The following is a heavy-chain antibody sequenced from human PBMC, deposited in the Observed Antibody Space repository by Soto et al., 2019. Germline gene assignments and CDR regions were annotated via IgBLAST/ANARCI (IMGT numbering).Heavy chain of an antibody. CDR3: ARGIKDGDYSRWFDH. D-gene: IGHD4-17*01. J-gene: IGHJ5*02. CDR2: MNPNSGNT. Sequence: QVQLVQSGAEVKKPGASVKVSCKASGYTFTSYDINWVRQATGQGLEYLGWMNPNSGNTGYVQKIQGRVTMTSDTSISTAYMELSSLRSEDTAVYYCARGIKDGDYSRWFDHWGQGTLVTVSS. CDR1: GYTFTSYD. V-gene: IGHV1-8*01.